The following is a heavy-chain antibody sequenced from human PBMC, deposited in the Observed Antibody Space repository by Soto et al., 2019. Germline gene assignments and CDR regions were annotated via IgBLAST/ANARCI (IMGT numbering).Heavy chain of an antibody. D-gene: IGHD1-26*01. CDR2: INPNSGGT. CDR3: ARSTAPSPWIFDY. CDR1: GYTFTGYY. J-gene: IGHJ4*02. Sequence: QVQLVQSGAEVKKPVASVKVSCKASGYTFTGYYMHWVRQAPGQGLEWMGWINPNSGGTNYAQKFQGWVTMTRDTSISTAYMELSRQRSDATAVYYCARSTAPSPWIFDYWGQGTLVTVSS. V-gene: IGHV1-2*04.